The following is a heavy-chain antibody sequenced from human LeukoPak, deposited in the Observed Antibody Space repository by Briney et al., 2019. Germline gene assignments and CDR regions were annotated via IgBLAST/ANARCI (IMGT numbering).Heavy chain of an antibody. CDR1: GLTFSTYS. CDR3: AKEPPQCGADCFSLLDY. Sequence: GGSLRLSCAASGLTFSTYSMSWVRQAPGKGLEWVSLINSGGRTYYADSVKGRFTISRDNSKNMLFLQMNSLRADDTAVYFCAKEPPQCGADCFSLLDYWGQGTLVTVSS. V-gene: IGHV3-23*01. CDR2: INSGGRT. D-gene: IGHD2-21*02. J-gene: IGHJ4*02.